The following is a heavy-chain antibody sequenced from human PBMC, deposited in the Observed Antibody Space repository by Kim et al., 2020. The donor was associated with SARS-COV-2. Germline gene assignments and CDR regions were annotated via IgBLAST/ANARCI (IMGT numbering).Heavy chain of an antibody. V-gene: IGHV1-69*13. J-gene: IGHJ6*02. D-gene: IGHD6-13*01. CDR1: GGTFSSYA. CDR3: ARDPYSSSWYVYYYYGMDV. CDR2: IIPIFGTA. Sequence: SVKVSCKASGGTFSSYAISWVRQAPGQGLEWMGGIIPIFGTANYAQKFQGRVTITADESTSTAYMELSSLRSEDTAVYYCARDPYSSSWYVYYYYGMDVWGQGTTVTVSS.